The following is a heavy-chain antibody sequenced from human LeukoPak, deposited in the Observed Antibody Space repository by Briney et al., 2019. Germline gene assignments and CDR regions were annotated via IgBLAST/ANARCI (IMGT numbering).Heavy chain of an antibody. Sequence: GGSLRLSCSASGFTFSTYALHWVRQAPGKGLEYVSGISNIGGTTYYADSVKGRFTISRDNSKNTLYLQMSSLRTEDTAVYYCVKGPYSNGCYYFDYWGQGTLVTASA. V-gene: IGHV3-64D*09. J-gene: IGHJ4*02. D-gene: IGHD6-19*01. CDR3: VKGPYSNGCYYFDY. CDR2: ISNIGGTT. CDR1: GFTFSTYA.